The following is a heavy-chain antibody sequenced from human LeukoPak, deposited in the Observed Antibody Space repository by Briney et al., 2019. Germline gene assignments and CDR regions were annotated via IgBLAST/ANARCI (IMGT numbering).Heavy chain of an antibody. CDR1: GGSISSYF. J-gene: IGHJ4*02. CDR3: ARENRDYYGSGSYSVFDC. CDR2: ISTSGTT. Sequence: SETLSLNCTVSGGSISSYFWSWIRQPAGKGLEWIGRISTSGTTNYNPSLKSRVTMSVDTSKNQFSLKLSSVTAADTAVHYCARENRDYYGSGSYSVFDCWGQGTLVTVSS. D-gene: IGHD3-10*01. V-gene: IGHV4-4*07.